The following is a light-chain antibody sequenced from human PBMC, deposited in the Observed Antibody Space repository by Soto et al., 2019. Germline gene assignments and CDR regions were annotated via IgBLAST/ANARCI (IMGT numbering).Light chain of an antibody. CDR2: GAS. CDR1: QSVSSK. Sequence: ELVMTQSPATLFVTHGEGATLSCRASQSVSSKLAWYQQKPGQAPRLLIYGASTRATGIPARFSDIWYGTAGNLIFSSLQSEDSEVDDCQQYNCRLWTFGQGTKVDIK. CDR3: QQYNCRLWT. V-gene: IGKV3-15*01. J-gene: IGKJ1*01.